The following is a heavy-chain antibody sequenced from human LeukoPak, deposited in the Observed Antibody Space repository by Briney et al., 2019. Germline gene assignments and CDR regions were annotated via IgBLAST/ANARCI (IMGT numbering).Heavy chain of an antibody. V-gene: IGHV4-59*01. D-gene: IGHD2-2*01. J-gene: IGHJ4*02. CDR3: ARWYCSRGPCYYLDY. CDR1: GGSISSYY. CDR2: IYYNGRT. Sequence: SETLSLTCAVSGGSISSYYWSWIRQSPGRGLEYIGHIYYNGRTDYNPSLKSRVTISVDTSRNQFSLKLNSVTAADTAAYFRARWYCSRGPCYYLDYWGQGTLVTVSS.